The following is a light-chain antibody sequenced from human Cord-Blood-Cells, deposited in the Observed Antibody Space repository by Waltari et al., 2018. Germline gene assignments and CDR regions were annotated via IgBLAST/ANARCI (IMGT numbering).Light chain of an antibody. J-gene: IGLJ1*01. CDR3: AAWDDSLNGYV. V-gene: IGLV1-44*01. CDR2: SNN. Sequence: QSVLTQPPSASGTPGPRVTISCSGSSSNIGSNTVNWYQQLPGTAPKLLIYSNNQRPSWVPDRFSGSKSGTSASLAISGLQSEDEADYYCAAWDDSLNGYVFGTGTKVTVL. CDR1: SSNIGSNT.